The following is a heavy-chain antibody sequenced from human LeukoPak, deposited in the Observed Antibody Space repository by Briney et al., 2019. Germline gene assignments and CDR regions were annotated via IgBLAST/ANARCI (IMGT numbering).Heavy chain of an antibody. CDR3: ARDLSGVTGYTYGRGIDY. J-gene: IGHJ4*02. CDR1: GFSFSSHG. CDR2: IIGTGTT. V-gene: IGHV3-23*01. D-gene: IGHD5-18*01. Sequence: GGSLRLSCAASGFSFSSHGMSWVRQAPGKGLEWVSGIIGTGTTYYADSVKGRFTISRDISKNTLYLQMNSLRAEDTAVYYCARDLSGVTGYTYGRGIDYWGQGTLVTVSS.